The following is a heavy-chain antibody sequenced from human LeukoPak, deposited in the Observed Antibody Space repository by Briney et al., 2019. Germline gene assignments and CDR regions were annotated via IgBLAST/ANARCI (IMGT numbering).Heavy chain of an antibody. Sequence: GASVKVSCKASGYSFNDKYLHWVRQAPGQGLEWMGSINPNSGGTNYAQKFQGRVTMTRDTSISTAYMELSRLRSDDTAVYYCASSLVRGYSYGWNVFDYWGQGTLVTVSS. V-gene: IGHV1-2*02. J-gene: IGHJ4*02. CDR2: INPNSGGT. CDR3: ASSLVRGYSYGWNVFDY. D-gene: IGHD5-18*01. CDR1: GYSFNDKY.